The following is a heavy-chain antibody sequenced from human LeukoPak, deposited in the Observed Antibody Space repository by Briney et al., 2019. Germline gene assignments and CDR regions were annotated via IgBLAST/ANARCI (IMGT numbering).Heavy chain of an antibody. J-gene: IGHJ4*02. D-gene: IGHD6-13*01. Sequence: PGGSLRLSCAASGFTVSSNYMSWVRQALGKGLEWVSVIYSGGSTYYADSVKGRFTISRDNSKNTLYLQMNSLRAEDTAVYYCARLSYSSSWPLDYWGQGTLVTVSS. CDR1: GFTVSSNY. V-gene: IGHV3-66*01. CDR2: IYSGGST. CDR3: ARLSYSSSWPLDY.